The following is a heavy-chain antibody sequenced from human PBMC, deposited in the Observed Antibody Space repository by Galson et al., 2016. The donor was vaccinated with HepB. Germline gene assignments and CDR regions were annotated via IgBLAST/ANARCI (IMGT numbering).Heavy chain of an antibody. CDR2: IDHSGST. D-gene: IGHD2-8*01. J-gene: IGHJ4*02. Sequence: SETLSLTCAVYGGSLSGNYWSWIRQPPGKGLEWIGEIDHSGSTNYNPSLKSRVTISVDTSKNQFSLKLSSVTAADTAVYYCAGVGYCTNGGCFRDYWGQGTLVTVSS. CDR3: AGVGYCTNGGCFRDY. CDR1: GGSLSGNY. V-gene: IGHV4-34*01.